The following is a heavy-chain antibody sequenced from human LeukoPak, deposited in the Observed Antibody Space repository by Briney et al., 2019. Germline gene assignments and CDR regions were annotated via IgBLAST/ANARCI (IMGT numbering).Heavy chain of an antibody. CDR3: ARARYYDFWSGYSNFDY. CDR2: ISYDGSNK. V-gene: IGHV3-30*03. J-gene: IGHJ4*02. D-gene: IGHD3-3*01. CDR1: GFTFSSYG. Sequence: PGRSLRLSRAASGFTFSSYGMHWVRQAPGKGLEWVAVISYDGSNKYYADSVKGRFTISRDNSKNTLYLQMNSLRAEDTAVYYCARARYYDFWSGYSNFDYWGQGTLVTVSS.